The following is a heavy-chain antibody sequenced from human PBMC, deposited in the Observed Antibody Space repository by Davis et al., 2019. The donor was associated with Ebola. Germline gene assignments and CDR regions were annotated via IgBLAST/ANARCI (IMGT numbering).Heavy chain of an antibody. Sequence: GGSLRLSCAASGFTFSSFAMHWVRQAPGRGLEWLAVISYDGSDNYYADSVKGRFTISRDNSKNTLYLQMNSLRAEDTAVYYCARDHVLVWFGALDYWGQGTLVTVSS. J-gene: IGHJ4*02. D-gene: IGHD3-10*01. CDR3: ARDHVLVWFGALDY. V-gene: IGHV3-30*04. CDR1: GFTFSSFA. CDR2: ISYDGSDN.